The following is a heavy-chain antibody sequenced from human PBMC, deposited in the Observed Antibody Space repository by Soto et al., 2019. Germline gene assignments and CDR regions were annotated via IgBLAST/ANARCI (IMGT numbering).Heavy chain of an antibody. D-gene: IGHD7-27*01. CDR2: IIPIFGTA. Sequence: QVQLVQSGAEVKKPGSSVKVSCKASGGTFSSYAISWVRQAPGQGLEWMGGIIPIFGTANYAQRFQGRVPITADESTSTDSMELSSLRSEDTAVYYCASAPSRYYYSGMDVWGQGTTVTVSS. V-gene: IGHV1-69*12. CDR1: GGTFSSYA. CDR3: ASAPSRYYYSGMDV. J-gene: IGHJ6*02.